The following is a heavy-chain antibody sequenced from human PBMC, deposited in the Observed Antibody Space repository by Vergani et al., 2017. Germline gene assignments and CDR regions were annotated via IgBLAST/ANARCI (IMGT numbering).Heavy chain of an antibody. Sequence: QVKLQESGPGLLKPSQTLSLTCTVSGESIRSGSHYWSWIRQPAGKGPEWIGHIHTGGSTDLNPSFKSRVSISVDTSTSQFSLKLNSVTVAATAVYYCARSRPYCTSGSCPAIWGQGTLVTVSS. V-gene: IGHV4-61*02. J-gene: IGHJ4*02. D-gene: IGHD2-15*01. CDR1: GESIRSGSHY. CDR3: ARSRPYCTSGSCPAI. CDR2: IHTGGST.